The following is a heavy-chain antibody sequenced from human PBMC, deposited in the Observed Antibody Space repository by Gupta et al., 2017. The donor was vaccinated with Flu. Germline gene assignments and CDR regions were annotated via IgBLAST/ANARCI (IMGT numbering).Heavy chain of an antibody. V-gene: IGHV3-33*01. D-gene: IGHD3-3*01. CDR2: IWYDGSNK. J-gene: IGHJ6*02. Sequence: PGKGLEWLAVIWYDGSNKFYADYVKGRFTVSRYNSRNTLYQHMNSLRVEDTAVYYFARDGPSGYPWRIYAMDFRGPGTTVTVSS. CDR3: ARDGPSGYPWRIYAMDF.